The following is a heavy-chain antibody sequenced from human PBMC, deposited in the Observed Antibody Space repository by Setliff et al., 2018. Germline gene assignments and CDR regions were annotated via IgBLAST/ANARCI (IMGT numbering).Heavy chain of an antibody. V-gene: IGHV4-59*11. J-gene: IGHJ5*02. CDR2: MYYTGST. CDR1: GASISSHY. D-gene: IGHD3-10*01. CDR3: ARQGTAIRWFDP. Sequence: SETLSLTCTVSGASISSHYWSWIRQPPGKGLEWIGSMYYTGSTNYNPSLKSRVTISVDTPKKQFSLRLNSVTAADTAVYYCARQGTAIRWFDPWGQGTLVTVSS.